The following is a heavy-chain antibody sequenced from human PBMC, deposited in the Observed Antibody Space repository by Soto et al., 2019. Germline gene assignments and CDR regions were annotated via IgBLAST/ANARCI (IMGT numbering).Heavy chain of an antibody. J-gene: IGHJ4*02. D-gene: IGHD5-18*01. CDR3: ARSPPGTAMVIVAY. CDR1: GGSISSSSYY. V-gene: IGHV4-39*01. CDR2: IYYSGST. Sequence: QLQLQESGPGLVKPSETLSLTCTVSGGSISSSSYYWGWIRQPPGKGLEWIGSIYYSGSTYYNPSLKSRLTISVDTYKNQFSRKLSSVTAADTAVYYCARSPPGTAMVIVAYWGQGTLVTVSS.